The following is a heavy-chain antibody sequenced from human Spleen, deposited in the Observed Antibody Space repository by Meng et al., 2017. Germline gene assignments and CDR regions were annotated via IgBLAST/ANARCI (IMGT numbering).Heavy chain of an antibody. CDR2: VHYSGST. CDR3: ARDATTSRAYYYYGMDV. Sequence: SETLSLTCTVSGGSISSSSYYWGWIRQPPGKGLEWIGFVHYSGSTNYNPSLKSRVTISVDTSKNQFSLNLSSVTAADTAVYYCARDATTSRAYYYYGMDVWGQGTTVTVSS. CDR1: GGSISSSSYY. D-gene: IGHD1-1*01. V-gene: IGHV4-61*01. J-gene: IGHJ6*02.